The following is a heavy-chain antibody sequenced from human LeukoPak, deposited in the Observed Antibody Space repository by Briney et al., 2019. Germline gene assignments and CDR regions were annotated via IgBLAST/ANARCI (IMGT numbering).Heavy chain of an antibody. D-gene: IGHD2-15*01. Sequence: GGSLRLSCAASGFTFSSYSMSWVRQAPGKGLVWVSRINSDGSSTIYADSVKGRFTTSRDNAKNSLFLQMNSLRAEDTAVYYCARDTRYCSGGGCYVGYYFDYWGQGTLVTVSS. J-gene: IGHJ4*02. CDR3: ARDTRYCSGGGCYVGYYFDY. CDR2: INSDGSST. CDR1: GFTFSSYS. V-gene: IGHV3-74*01.